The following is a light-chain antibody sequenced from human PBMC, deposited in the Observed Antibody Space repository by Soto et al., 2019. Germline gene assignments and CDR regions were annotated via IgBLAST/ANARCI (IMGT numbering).Light chain of an antibody. Sequence: QSVLTQPPSASGSPGQSVTISCTGTSTDVGDYKYVSWYQQHPGKVPKLLIYEVSKRPSGVPDRFSGSKSGDTASLTVSGLQAEDEADYYCSSFVGSPVVFGGGTQLTVL. V-gene: IGLV2-8*01. CDR2: EVS. CDR3: SSFVGSPVV. J-gene: IGLJ2*01. CDR1: STDVGDYKY.